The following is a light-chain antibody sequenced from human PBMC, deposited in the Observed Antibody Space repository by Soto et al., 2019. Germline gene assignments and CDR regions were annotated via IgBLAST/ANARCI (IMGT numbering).Light chain of an antibody. CDR2: AAS. CDR1: QSITIY. V-gene: IGKV1-39*01. Sequence: DIQMTQSPSTLSASVGDRVTITCRASQSITIYVNWYQQKLGKAPTLLIYAASSLQSGVPSRFSGSGSGTDFTLTISSLQPEDFATYFCQQCYSSPRTFGQGTKVEI. J-gene: IGKJ1*01. CDR3: QQCYSSPRT.